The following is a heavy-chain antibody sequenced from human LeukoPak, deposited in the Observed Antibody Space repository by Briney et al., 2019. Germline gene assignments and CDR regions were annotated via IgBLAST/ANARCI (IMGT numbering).Heavy chain of an antibody. CDR1: GGSFSGYY. CDR2: INHSGDT. V-gene: IGHV4-34*01. J-gene: IGHJ4*03. CDR3: ARGPTISETGYFDY. Sequence: PSETLSLTCAVYGGSFSGYYWSWIRQPPGRGLEWIGEINHSGDTNYNSSVKSRVTISVDTSKNQFSLKVRSLTAADTAVYYCARGPTISETGYFDYWGQGPRDTVSS. D-gene: IGHD1-1*01.